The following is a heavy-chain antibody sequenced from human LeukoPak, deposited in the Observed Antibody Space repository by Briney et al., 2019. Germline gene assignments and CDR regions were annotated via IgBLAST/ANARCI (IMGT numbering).Heavy chain of an antibody. J-gene: IGHJ3*02. CDR2: INWNGGST. V-gene: IGHV3-20*04. CDR3: AKDRDDYVWGSYLGAFDI. D-gene: IGHD3-16*01. Sequence: PGGSLRLSCAASGFTFDDYGMSWVGQAPGKGLEGVSGINWNGGSTVYADSVKGRFTISRDNAKNSLYLQMNTLRAEDTAVYYCAKDRDDYVWGSYLGAFDIWGQGTMVTVSS. CDR1: GFTFDDYG.